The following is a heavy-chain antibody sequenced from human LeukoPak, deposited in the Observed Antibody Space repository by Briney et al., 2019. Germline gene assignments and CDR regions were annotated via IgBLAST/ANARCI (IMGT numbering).Heavy chain of an antibody. V-gene: IGHV1-18*04. D-gene: IGHD4-17*01. CDR2: ISAYTGNT. Sequence: ASVKVSCKASGYTFTGYYMHWVRQAPGQGLEWIGWISAYTGNTNYAQKLQGRVTMTTDTSTSTAYMELGSLRSDDTAVYYCARRRGDSLYYYGMDVWGQGTTVTVSS. J-gene: IGHJ6*02. CDR1: GYTFTGYY. CDR3: ARRRGDSLYYYGMDV.